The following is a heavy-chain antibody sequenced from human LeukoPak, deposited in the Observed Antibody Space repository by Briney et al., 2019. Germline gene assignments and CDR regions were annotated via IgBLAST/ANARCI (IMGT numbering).Heavy chain of an antibody. J-gene: IGHJ4*02. V-gene: IGHV4-34*01. D-gene: IGHD6-19*01. CDR2: INHSGST. CDR3: AVNLYSSGWYSDY. Sequence: SETLSLTCAVYGGSFSGYFWSWIRQPPGKGLEWIGEINHSGSTNYNPSLKSRVTISVDTSKNQFSLELSSVTAADTAVYYCAVNLYSSGWYSDYWGQGTLVTVSS. CDR1: GGSFSGYF.